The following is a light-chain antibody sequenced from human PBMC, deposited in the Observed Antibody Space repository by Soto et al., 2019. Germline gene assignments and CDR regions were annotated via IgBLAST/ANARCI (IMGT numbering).Light chain of an antibody. V-gene: IGLV2-8*01. CDR2: EVV. CDR3: NAYAGSNTYV. J-gene: IGLJ1*01. Sequence: QPVLTQPPSEFGSHGPSVTISCTGTKNDIGVYDFVSWYQHHPGKAPRLIIYEVVQRPSGVPDRLSGSTSGNTASLTVSGLQAADEADYFCNAYAGSNTYVCGSGTKVTVL. CDR1: KNDIGVYDF.